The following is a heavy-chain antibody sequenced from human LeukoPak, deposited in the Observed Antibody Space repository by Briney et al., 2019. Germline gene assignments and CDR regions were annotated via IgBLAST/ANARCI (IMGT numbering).Heavy chain of an antibody. J-gene: IGHJ5*02. V-gene: IGHV4-59*12. CDR2: VYYSGST. D-gene: IGHD6-19*01. Sequence: PSETLSLTCTVSGGSISSYFWNWIRQPPGKGLEWIGYVYYSGSTNYNPSLKSRVTMSVDTSKNQFSLKLSSVTAADTAVYYCARDCPYSSGWYRPPHNWFDPWGQGTLVTVSS. CDR3: ARDCPYSSGWYRPPHNWFDP. CDR1: GGSISSYF.